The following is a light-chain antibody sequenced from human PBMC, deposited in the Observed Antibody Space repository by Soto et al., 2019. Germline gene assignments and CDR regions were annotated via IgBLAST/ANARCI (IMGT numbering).Light chain of an antibody. Sequence: DIQMTQSPSSLSASVGDRVTITCRASQGIGNDLGWYQQKPGKAPKRLIYAASSLQSGVPSRFSGSGSGTEFTLTINSLQPEDFATYYCQQHNSYPPTFGGGTKVEIK. V-gene: IGKV1-17*01. CDR1: QGIGND. J-gene: IGKJ4*01. CDR2: AAS. CDR3: QQHNSYPPT.